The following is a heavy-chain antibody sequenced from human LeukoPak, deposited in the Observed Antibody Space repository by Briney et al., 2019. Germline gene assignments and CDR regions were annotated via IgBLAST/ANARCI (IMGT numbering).Heavy chain of an antibody. V-gene: IGHV4-34*01. CDR2: INHSGST. D-gene: IGHD6-19*01. CDR1: GGSFSGYY. Sequence: SETLSLTCAVYGGSFSGYYWTWIRQPPGKGLEWIGEINHSGSTYFNPSLRSRVTISVDTSKNQFSLKLSSVTAADTAVYYCARGSIGSGYFGSDYWGQGTLVTVSS. J-gene: IGHJ4*02. CDR3: ARGSIGSGYFGSDY.